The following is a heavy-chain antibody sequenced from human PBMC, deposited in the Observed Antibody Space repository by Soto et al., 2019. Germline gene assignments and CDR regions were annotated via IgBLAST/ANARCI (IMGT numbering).Heavy chain of an antibody. CDR3: ARGGGYAPVFEY. D-gene: IGHD5-12*01. J-gene: IGHJ4*02. Sequence: VESGGGVVQPGTSLTLSCAGSGFIFSTHGIHWVRQAPGKPLEWVGLISSDGSDRFYGASVKGRFAFSRDNDKNSVYLQMNNLRAEDTAVYYCARGGGYAPVFEYWGLGTLVTV. CDR1: GFIFSTHG. V-gene: IGHV3-30*03. CDR2: ISSDGSDR.